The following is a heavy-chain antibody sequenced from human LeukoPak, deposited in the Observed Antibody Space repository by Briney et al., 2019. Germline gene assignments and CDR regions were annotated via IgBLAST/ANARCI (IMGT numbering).Heavy chain of an antibody. V-gene: IGHV3-21*06. Sequence: GGSLRLSCAGSGFTFSSYSMNWVRQAPGKGLEWVSSIGSSGRYTYYADSMKGRFSISRDNAKSSLFLQMNSLRVEDAAVYYCARMQLFGLGNYYYYYMDVWGKGTTVTVSS. D-gene: IGHD3-3*01. CDR1: GFTFSSYS. CDR2: IGSSGRYT. CDR3: ARMQLFGLGNYYYYYMDV. J-gene: IGHJ6*03.